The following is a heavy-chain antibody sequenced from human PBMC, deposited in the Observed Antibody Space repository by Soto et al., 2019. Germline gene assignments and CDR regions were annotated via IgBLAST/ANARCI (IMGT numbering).Heavy chain of an antibody. CDR2: INWNGGST. CDR3: ARVSGRDYYGSGSYYRVFSGYHYYGMDV. J-gene: IGHJ6*02. D-gene: IGHD3-10*01. V-gene: IGHV3-20*04. Sequence: GGSLRLSCAASGFTFDDYGMSWVRQAPGKGLEWVSGINWNGGSTGYADSVKGRFTISRDNAKNSLYLQMNSLRAEDTALYYCARVSGRDYYGSGSYYRVFSGYHYYGMDVWGQGTTVTVSS. CDR1: GFTFDDYG.